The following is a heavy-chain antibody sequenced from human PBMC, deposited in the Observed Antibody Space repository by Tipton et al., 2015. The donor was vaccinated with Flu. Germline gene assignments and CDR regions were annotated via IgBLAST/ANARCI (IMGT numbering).Heavy chain of an antibody. V-gene: IGHV4-38-2*01. J-gene: IGHJ4*02. CDR1: GYSISSGYY. Sequence: TLSLTCAVSGYSISSGYYWGWIRQPPGKGLEWIGSIYHSGSTYYNPPLKSRVTISVDTSKNQFSLKLSSVTAADTAVYYCARHGPGLGYCSGGSCYEVNYWGQGTLVTVSS. D-gene: IGHD2-15*01. CDR2: IYHSGST. CDR3: ARHGPGLGYCSGGSCYEVNY.